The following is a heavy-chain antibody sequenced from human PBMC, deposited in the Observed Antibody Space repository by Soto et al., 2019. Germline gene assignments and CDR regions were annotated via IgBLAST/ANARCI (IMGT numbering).Heavy chain of an antibody. V-gene: IGHV1-69*06. CDR1: GGTFSSYA. CDR2: IIPIFGTA. J-gene: IGHJ6*02. Sequence: GASVKVSCKASGGTFSSYAISWVRQAPGQGLEWMGGIIPIFGTANYAQKSQGRVTITADKSTSTAYMELSSLRSGDTAVYYCASSRCRDGYNYCDYYYGMDVWGQGTTVTVSS. CDR3: ASSRCRDGYNYCDYYYGMDV. D-gene: IGHD5-12*01.